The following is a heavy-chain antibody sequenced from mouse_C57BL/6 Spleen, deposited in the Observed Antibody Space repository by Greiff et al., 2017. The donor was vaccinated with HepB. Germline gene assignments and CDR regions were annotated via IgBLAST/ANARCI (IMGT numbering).Heavy chain of an antibody. J-gene: IGHJ1*03. CDR1: GFSLTSYG. CDR3: AKNLDWYFDV. V-gene: IGHV2-5*01. Sequence: VKVVESGPGLVQPSQSLSITCTVSGFSLTSYGVHWVRQSPGKGLEWLGVIWRGGSTDYNAAFMSRLSITKDNSKSQVFFKMNSLQADDTAIYYCAKNLDWYFDVWGTGTTVTVSS. CDR2: IWRGGST.